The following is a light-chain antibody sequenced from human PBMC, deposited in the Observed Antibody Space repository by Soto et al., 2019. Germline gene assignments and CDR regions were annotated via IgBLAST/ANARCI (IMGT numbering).Light chain of an antibody. V-gene: IGKV3-20*01. CDR2: GAS. J-gene: IGKJ2*01. Sequence: IGWAQAPGTLALAPWERATLSCSASQSVNSNYLAWYQQKPGQAPRLLIFGASTRATGISDRFRGSGSGTGFTLTINRLEPEDFAVYYCQQYGRTFGQGTKVDIK. CDR3: QQYGRT. CDR1: QSVNSNY.